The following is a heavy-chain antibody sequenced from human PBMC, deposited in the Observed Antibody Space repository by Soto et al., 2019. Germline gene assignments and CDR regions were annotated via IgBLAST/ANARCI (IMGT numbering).Heavy chain of an antibody. J-gene: IGHJ6*02. Sequence: WGSLRLSCAASGFTFSNYAMGWVRQAPGKGLEWVSGLSFSGGITSYGDSVKGRFTISRDNSKNTLYLHMNALRADDTAVYYCARGGSSSFGRGLDVWGQGTTVTVSS. CDR1: GFTFSNYA. CDR3: ARGGSSSFGRGLDV. D-gene: IGHD6-13*01. V-gene: IGHV3-23*01. CDR2: LSFSGGIT.